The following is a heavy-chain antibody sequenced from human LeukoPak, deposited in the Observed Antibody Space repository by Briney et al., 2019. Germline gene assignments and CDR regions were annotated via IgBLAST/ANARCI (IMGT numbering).Heavy chain of an antibody. J-gene: IGHJ3*02. D-gene: IGHD2-15*01. CDR2: IYHSGST. CDR1: GGSISSYY. Sequence: SETLSLTCTVSGGSISSYYWSWIRQPPGKGLEWIGYIYHSGSTYYNPSLKSRVTISVDRSKNQFSLKLSSVTAADTAVYYCARTGGQGQAFDIWGQGTMVTVSS. V-gene: IGHV4-59*12. CDR3: ARTGGQGQAFDI.